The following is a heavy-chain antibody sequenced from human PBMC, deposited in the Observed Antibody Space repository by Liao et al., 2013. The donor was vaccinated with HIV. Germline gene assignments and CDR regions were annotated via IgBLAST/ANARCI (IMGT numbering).Heavy chain of an antibody. D-gene: IGHD3-3*01. J-gene: IGHJ4*02. CDR1: GGSISSGSYY. V-gene: IGHV4-61*02. CDR2: IYTSGST. CDR3: AREEITIFGVERGFRFDY. Sequence: QVQLQESGPGLVKPSQTLSLTCTVSGGSISSGSYYWSWIRQPAGKGLEWIGRIYTSGSTNYNPSLESRVTISVDTSKNQFSLKLSSVTAADTAVYYCAREEITIFGVERGFRFDYWGQGILVTVSS.